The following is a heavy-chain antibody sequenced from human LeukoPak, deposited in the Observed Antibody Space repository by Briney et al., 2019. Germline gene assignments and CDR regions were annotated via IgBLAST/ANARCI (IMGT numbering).Heavy chain of an antibody. V-gene: IGHV1-8*01. CDR2: MNPNSGDT. Sequence: GASVKVSCKASGYTFTSYDINWVRQATGQGLEWMGWMNPNSGDTGYAQNFQGRVTMTRDTSINTAYKELSSLRSEDAAVYYCARTPRNGYIEGYWGQGTLVTVSS. CDR1: GYTFTSYD. CDR3: ARTPRNGYIEGY. J-gene: IGHJ4*02. D-gene: IGHD5-24*01.